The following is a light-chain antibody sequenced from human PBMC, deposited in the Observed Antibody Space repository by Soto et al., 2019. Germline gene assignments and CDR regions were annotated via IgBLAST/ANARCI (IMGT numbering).Light chain of an antibody. Sequence: DMVMTQSPLSLPVTPGEPASISCRSSQSLLHSNGYNYLDWYLQKPGQSPQLLIYLGSYRASGVPDRFSGSGSGTDFTLKISRVEAEDVGVYYCMQALQTRTFGQGTK. CDR2: LGS. CDR1: QSLLHSNGYNY. V-gene: IGKV2-28*01. CDR3: MQALQTRT. J-gene: IGKJ1*01.